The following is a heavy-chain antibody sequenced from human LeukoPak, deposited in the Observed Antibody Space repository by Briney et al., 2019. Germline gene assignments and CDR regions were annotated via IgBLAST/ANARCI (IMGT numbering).Heavy chain of an antibody. CDR3: TREPYYYDSSGHYGNY. D-gene: IGHD3-22*01. V-gene: IGHV3-7*03. J-gene: IGHJ4*01. CDR1: GFIFSNYW. Sequence: PGGSLRLSCAAPGFIFSNYWMSWVRQAPGKGLEWVANIKQDGSEKHYVDSVKGRFTISRDNAKNSLYLQMNSLRAEDTAMYYCTREPYYYDSSGHYGNYWGQGTLVTVSS. CDR2: IKQDGSEK.